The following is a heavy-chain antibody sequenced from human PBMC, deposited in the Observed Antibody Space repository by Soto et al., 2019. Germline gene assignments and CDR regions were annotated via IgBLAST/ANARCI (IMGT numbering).Heavy chain of an antibody. CDR3: ARGGYSSFLWYYGMDV. CDR1: GFTFSSYA. J-gene: IGHJ6*02. CDR2: ISYDGSNK. D-gene: IGHD6-13*01. V-gene: IGHV3-30-3*01. Sequence: QVQLVESGGGVVQPGRSLRLSCAASGFTFSSYAMHWVRQAPGKGLEWVAVISYDGSNKYYADSVKGRFTISRDNSKNTLYLQMNSLRAEDTAVYYCARGGYSSFLWYYGMDVWGQGTTVTVSS.